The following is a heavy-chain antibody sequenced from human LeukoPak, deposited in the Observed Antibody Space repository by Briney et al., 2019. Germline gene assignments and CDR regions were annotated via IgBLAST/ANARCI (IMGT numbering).Heavy chain of an antibody. Sequence: PSETLSLTCAVSGGSISSRNYWSWVRQSPGKGLEWIGEIYHSGSPNYNPSLKSRDTISVDKSKNQFSLKLSSVTAADTAVFYCVRGAYSGGRHWFDPWGQGTLVTVSS. CDR3: VRGAYSGGRHWFDP. CDR2: IYHSGSP. D-gene: IGHD6-19*01. CDR1: GGSISSRNY. V-gene: IGHV4-4*02. J-gene: IGHJ5*02.